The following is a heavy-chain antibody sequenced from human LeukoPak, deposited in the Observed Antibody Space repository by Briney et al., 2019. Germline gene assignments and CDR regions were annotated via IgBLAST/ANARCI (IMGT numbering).Heavy chain of an antibody. Sequence: GGSLRLSCAASGFTFSTFGMNWVRQAPGKGLEWVSSISGSSSSIYYADSVKGRFTISRDNAKNSLYLQMNSLRAEDTAVYYCARDLEMATIMDAFDIWGQGTMVTVSS. D-gene: IGHD5-24*01. CDR1: GFTFSTFG. CDR3: ARDLEMATIMDAFDI. J-gene: IGHJ3*02. V-gene: IGHV3-21*06. CDR2: ISGSSSSI.